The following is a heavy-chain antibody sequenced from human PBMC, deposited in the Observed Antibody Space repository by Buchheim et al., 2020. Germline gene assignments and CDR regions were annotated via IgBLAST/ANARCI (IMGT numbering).Heavy chain of an antibody. J-gene: IGHJ4*02. Sequence: QLQLQESGPGLVKPSETLSLTCTVSGDSISSSNSYWVWIRQPPGKGLEWIGSIYYSEGASYNPSLKSRVTISIDTSGSQFSLNLNSVTAADTAVYFCGRHPRSSRTPAPTSWGQGT. CDR2: IYYSEGA. V-gene: IGHV4-39*01. CDR3: GRHPRSSRTPAPTS. D-gene: IGHD5-12*01. CDR1: GDSISSSNSY.